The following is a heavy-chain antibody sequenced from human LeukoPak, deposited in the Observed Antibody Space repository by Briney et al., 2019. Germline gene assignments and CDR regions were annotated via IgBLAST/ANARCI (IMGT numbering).Heavy chain of an antibody. J-gene: IGHJ4*02. D-gene: IGHD4-17*01. CDR1: GYTLTHSY. Sequence: ASVKVSCKASGYTLTHSYIHWVRQAPGQGLEWMGILNPSHGSTSYAQKFQGRVTMTKDTSTSTVYMELSSLRSEDTAVYYCAREPGDYHFDFWGQGTLVTVSS. CDR2: LNPSHGST. V-gene: IGHV1-46*01. CDR3: AREPGDYHFDF.